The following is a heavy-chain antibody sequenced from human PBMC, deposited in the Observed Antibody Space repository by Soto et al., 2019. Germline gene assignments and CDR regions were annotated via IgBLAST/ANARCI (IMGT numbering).Heavy chain of an antibody. CDR1: GFTFSGSA. V-gene: IGHV3-73*01. CDR2: IRSKANSYAT. Sequence: LRLSCAASGFTFSGSAMHWVRQASGKGLEWVGRIRSKANSYATAYAASVKGRFTISRDDSKNTAYLQMNSLKTEDTAVYYCTTRGRAYCSSTSCPGYYYYGMDVWGQGTTVTVSS. CDR3: TTRGRAYCSSTSCPGYYYYGMDV. J-gene: IGHJ6*02. D-gene: IGHD2-2*01.